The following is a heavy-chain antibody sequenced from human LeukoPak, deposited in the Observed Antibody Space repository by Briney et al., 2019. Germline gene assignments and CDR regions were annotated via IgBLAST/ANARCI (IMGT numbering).Heavy chain of an antibody. D-gene: IGHD3-9*01. V-gene: IGHV3-30*02. CDR3: AKDLVKSGYLKTQLDYLDY. CDR1: GFSFSDYV. CDR2: IRYDGSNK. J-gene: IGHJ4*02. Sequence: GGSLRLSCAASGFSFSDYVMNWVRQAPGKGLEWVSFIRYDGSNKYYADSVKGRFTISRDNSKNTLYLQMNSLRAEDTAVYYCAKDLVKSGYLKTQLDYLDYWGQRTLVTVSS.